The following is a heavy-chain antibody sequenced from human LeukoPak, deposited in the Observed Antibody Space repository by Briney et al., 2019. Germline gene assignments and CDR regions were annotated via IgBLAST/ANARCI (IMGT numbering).Heavy chain of an antibody. D-gene: IGHD1-26*01. CDR1: GGSISSSSYY. V-gene: IGHV4-39*07. CDR2: IYYSGST. J-gene: IGHJ4*02. CDR3: ARSRYSGSH. Sequence: SSETLSLTCTVSGGSISSSSYYWGWIRQPPGKGLEWIGSIYYSGSTYYNPSLKSRVTIPVDTSKNQFSLKLSSVTAADTAVYYCARSRYSGSHWGQGTLVTVSS.